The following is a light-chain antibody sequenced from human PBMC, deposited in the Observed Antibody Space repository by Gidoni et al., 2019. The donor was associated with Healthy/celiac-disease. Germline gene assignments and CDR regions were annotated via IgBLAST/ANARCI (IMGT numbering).Light chain of an antibody. Sequence: DIKMTQSPSSLSASVVDRVTITCRASQSISSYLNWYQHKPGKAPKLLIYAASSLQIGVPSRFSGSGSGTDFTLTISSLQPEDFATYYCQQSYSTPRMYTFGQGTKLEIK. CDR1: QSISSY. CDR2: AAS. CDR3: QQSYSTPRMYT. J-gene: IGKJ2*01. V-gene: IGKV1-39*01.